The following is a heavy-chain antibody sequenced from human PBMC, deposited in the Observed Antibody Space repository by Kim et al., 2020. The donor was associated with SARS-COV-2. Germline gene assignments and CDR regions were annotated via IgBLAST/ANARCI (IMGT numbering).Heavy chain of an antibody. CDR2: IYSGGST. D-gene: IGHD2-2*01. CDR1: GFTVSSNY. J-gene: IGHJ3*02. V-gene: IGHV3-53*01. Sequence: GGSLRLSCAASGFTVSSNYMSWVRQAPGKGLEWVSVIYSGGSTYYADSVKGRFTISRDNSKNTLYLQMNSLRAEDTAVYYCARDRLGYCSSTSCDPDAFDIWGQGTMVTVSS. CDR3: ARDRLGYCSSTSCDPDAFDI.